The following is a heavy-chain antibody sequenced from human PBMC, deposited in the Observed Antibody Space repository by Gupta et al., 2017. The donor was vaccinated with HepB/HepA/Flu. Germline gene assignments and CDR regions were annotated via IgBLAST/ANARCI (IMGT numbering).Heavy chain of an antibody. V-gene: IGHV2-26*01. J-gene: IGHJ4*02. CDR2: IFSKDKI. CDR3: ARLRLFDRLTLDS. D-gene: IGHD3-9*01. CDR1: GFSLNPGRMG. Sequence: QVPSKEDGPVLVQPTETLTLTCAVSGFSLNPGRMGVSWIRQPPGKALEWLAHIFSKDKISDNTSLKSRVTISKYTSKSQVVLRLTNMDSVDTDTYYCARLRLFDRLTLDSWGQGILVTAAS.